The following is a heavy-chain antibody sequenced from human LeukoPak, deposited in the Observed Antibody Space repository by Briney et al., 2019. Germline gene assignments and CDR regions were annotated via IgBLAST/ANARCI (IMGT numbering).Heavy chain of an antibody. J-gene: IGHJ4*02. CDR1: GFTVSSNY. CDR3: ARSSRSALKFDY. CDR2: IYSGGST. D-gene: IGHD1-26*01. Sequence: PGGSLRLSCAPSGFTVSSNYMSWVRQAPGKGLEWVSVIYSGGSTYYADSVKGRFTISRDNSKNTLYLQMNSLRAEDTAVYYCARSSRSALKFDYWGQGTLVTVSS. V-gene: IGHV3-66*01.